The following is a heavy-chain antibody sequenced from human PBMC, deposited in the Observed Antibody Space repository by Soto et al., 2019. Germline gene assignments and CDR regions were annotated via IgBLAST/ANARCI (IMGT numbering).Heavy chain of an antibody. J-gene: IGHJ4*02. CDR2: IYSGGST. Sequence: GGSLRLSCAASGFTVSSNYMSWVRQAPGKGLEWVSVIYSGGSTYYADSVKGRFTISRDNSKNTLYLQMNSLRAEDTAVYYCARSTLGYCSSTSCYTASTTGTYFDYWGQGTLVTVSS. CDR1: GFTVSSNY. V-gene: IGHV3-53*01. D-gene: IGHD2-2*02. CDR3: ARSTLGYCSSTSCYTASTTGTYFDY.